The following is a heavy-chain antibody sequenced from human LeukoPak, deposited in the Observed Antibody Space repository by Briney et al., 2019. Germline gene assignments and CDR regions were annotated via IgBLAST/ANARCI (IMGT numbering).Heavy chain of an antibody. CDR1: GYTFTNYD. CDR3: ARGWSGSYLNDAFDI. Sequence: ASVKVSCKASGYTFTNYDINWVRQATGQGLEWMGWMNPNSGNTDYAQKFQGRVTMTRDTSTSTVYMELSSLRSEDTAVYYCARGWSGSYLNDAFDIWSQGTMVTVSS. V-gene: IGHV1-8*01. J-gene: IGHJ3*02. CDR2: MNPNSGNT. D-gene: IGHD1-26*01.